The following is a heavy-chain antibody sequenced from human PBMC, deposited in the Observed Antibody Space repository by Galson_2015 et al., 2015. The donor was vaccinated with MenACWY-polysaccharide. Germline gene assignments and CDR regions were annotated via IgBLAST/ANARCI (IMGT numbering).Heavy chain of an antibody. CDR1: GFTFSSSW. D-gene: IGHD6-13*01. CDR2: ISSDGRGT. V-gene: IGHV3-74*01. J-gene: IGHJ4*02. CDR3: ARVQGGYSNDWHHPYYFDY. Sequence: SLRLSCAASGFTFSSSWMNWVRQAPGKGLVWVSRISSDGRGTSYAGSVKGRFTISRDNAKNTLHLQMSSLRAEDTAVYYCARVQGGYSNDWHHPYYFDYWGQGTLVTVSS.